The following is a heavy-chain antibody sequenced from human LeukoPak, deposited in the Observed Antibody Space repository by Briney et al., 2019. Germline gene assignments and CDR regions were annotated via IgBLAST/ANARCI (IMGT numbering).Heavy chain of an antibody. CDR2: IIHSGGT. Sequence: SETPSLTCAVYGGSFCGYYWSWSRQPPREGLEGRVEIIHSGGTNYNPSLKSRVTISVDTSKNHSSLKLRSRTAADTDLSLCARSGGGIKHWFDPWGEGALVTVSS. V-gene: IGHV4-34*12. J-gene: IGHJ5*02. CDR3: ARSGGGIKHWFDP. CDR1: GGSFCGYY. D-gene: IGHD3-16*01.